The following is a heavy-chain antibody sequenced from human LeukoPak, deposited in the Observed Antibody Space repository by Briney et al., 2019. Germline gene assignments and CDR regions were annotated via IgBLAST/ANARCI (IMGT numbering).Heavy chain of an antibody. CDR1: GFTFSSYA. CDR2: ISGSGGST. V-gene: IGHV3-23*01. Sequence: GGSLRLSCAASGFTFSSYAMSWVRQAPGKGLEWVSAISGSGGSTYYADSVKGRFTISRDNSKNTLYLQMNSLRAEDTPVYYCAKADSSVYYSLFYYWVQGTLLTVSS. D-gene: IGHD3-22*01. J-gene: IGHJ4*02. CDR3: AKADSSVYYSLFYY.